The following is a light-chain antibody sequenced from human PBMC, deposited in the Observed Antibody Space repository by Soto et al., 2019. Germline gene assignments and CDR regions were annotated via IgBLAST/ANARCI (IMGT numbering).Light chain of an antibody. CDR1: SSDIGAFTS. CDR3: SAYSRTTNRVV. V-gene: IGLV2-14*03. J-gene: IGLJ2*01. Sequence: QSALTQPASVSGSPGQSITISCTGTSSDIGAFTSVSWYQQHPGKAPKLIIYDIIHRPSGVSDRFSGSKSVNTASLTVSGHQPEAEDNYSCSAYSRTTNRVVFGGGTKLTVL. CDR2: DII.